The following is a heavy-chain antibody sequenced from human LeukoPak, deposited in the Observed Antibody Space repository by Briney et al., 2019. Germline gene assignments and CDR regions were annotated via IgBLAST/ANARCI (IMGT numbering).Heavy chain of an antibody. V-gene: IGHV4-38-2*01. D-gene: IGHD5-18*01. J-gene: IGHJ5*02. CDR1: GYSISSGYY. CDR2: IYHSGST. Sequence: SETLSLTCAVSGYSISSGYYWGWIRQPPGKGLEWIGSIYHSGSTYYNPSLKSRATISVDTSKNQFSLKLSSVTAADTAVYYCARINTAIIGWFGPWGQGTLVTVSS. CDR3: ARINTAIIGWFGP.